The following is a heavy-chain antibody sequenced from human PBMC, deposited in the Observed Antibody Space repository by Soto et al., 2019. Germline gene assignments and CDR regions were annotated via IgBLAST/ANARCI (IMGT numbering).Heavy chain of an antibody. D-gene: IGHD6-19*01. V-gene: IGHV3-23*01. CDR3: AKDRFAVAGTWFDP. CDR1: GFTFSSYA. CDR2: ISGSGSST. Sequence: GFLRLSCAASGFTFSSYAMSWVRQAPGNGLEWVSAISGSGSSTYFADSVKGRFTISRDNAKNTLYLQMNSLRAEDTAVYYCAKDRFAVAGTWFDPWGRGTLVNVSS. J-gene: IGHJ5*02.